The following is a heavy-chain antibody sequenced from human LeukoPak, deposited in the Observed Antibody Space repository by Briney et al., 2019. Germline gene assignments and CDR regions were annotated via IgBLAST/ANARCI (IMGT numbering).Heavy chain of an antibody. J-gene: IGHJ6*03. Sequence: SAETLSLTCTVSGGSISSSSDNWGWIRQPPGKGLEWIGSIYYTGITYYNPSVMSRVTMSVDTSRNQFSLRLSSVTAADTAMYYCARQGRATVVTYMDDWGNGTTVTVSS. CDR1: GGSISSSSDN. D-gene: IGHD4-23*01. V-gene: IGHV4-39*01. CDR2: IYYTGIT. CDR3: ARQGRATVVTYMDD.